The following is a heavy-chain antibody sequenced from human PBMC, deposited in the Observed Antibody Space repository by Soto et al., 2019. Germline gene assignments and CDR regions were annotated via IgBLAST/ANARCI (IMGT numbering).Heavy chain of an antibody. V-gene: IGHV1-69*06. D-gene: IGHD3-16*01. CDR2: IIPIFDTP. CDR1: GGIFSSFT. CDR3: ARDPIGGGAPYYCDY. Sequence: QVQLVQSGAEAGKPGSSVKVSCRASGGIFSSFTISWVRQAPGQGLEWLGGIIPIFDTPTYAQNFQGRVTITADKSTNTVYMELSSLRSDDTAVYYCARDPIGGGAPYYCDYWGQGTQVSVSS. J-gene: IGHJ4*02.